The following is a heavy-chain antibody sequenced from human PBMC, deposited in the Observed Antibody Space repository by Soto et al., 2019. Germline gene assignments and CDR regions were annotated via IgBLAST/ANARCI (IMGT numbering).Heavy chain of an antibody. D-gene: IGHD3-22*01. CDR3: AREDYYDSSGYSD. J-gene: IGHJ4*02. CDR1: GSTFTSSA. V-gene: IGHV1-46*01. Sequence: ASVKVSCKTSGSTFTSSAVQWVRQARGQRLEWMGIINPSGGSTSYAQKFQGRVTMTRDTSTSTVYMELSSLRSEDTAVYYCAREDYYDSSGYSDWGQGTLVTVSS. CDR2: INPSGGST.